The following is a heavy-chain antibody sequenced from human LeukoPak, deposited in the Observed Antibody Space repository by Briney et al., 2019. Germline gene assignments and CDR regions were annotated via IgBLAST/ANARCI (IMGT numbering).Heavy chain of an antibody. D-gene: IGHD3-16*01. CDR1: GFSFSSYA. CDR2: ISGDGTRT. V-gene: IGHV3-23*01. J-gene: IGHJ4*02. Sequence: GGSLRRSCAASGFSFSSYAMTRARQAPVKGLEWVSAISGDGTRTYYADSVKSRFTISRDNSKNTLHLEVSSLRVEDTAIYYCAKWPEGAMDYFDYWGQGTLVTVSS. CDR3: AKWPEGAMDYFDY.